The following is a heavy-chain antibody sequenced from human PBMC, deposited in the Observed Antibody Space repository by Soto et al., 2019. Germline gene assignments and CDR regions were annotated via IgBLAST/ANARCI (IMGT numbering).Heavy chain of an antibody. D-gene: IGHD3-22*01. J-gene: IGHJ5*02. CDR2: ISSSSSYI. Sequence: EVQLVESGGGLVKPGGSLRLSCAASGFTFSSYSMNWVRQAPGKGLEWVSSISSSSSYIYYADSVKGRFTISRDNAKNSLYLQMNSLRAEDTAVYYCAREYYYDSSGYYPWFDPWGQGTLVTVSS. CDR3: AREYYYDSSGYYPWFDP. CDR1: GFTFSSYS. V-gene: IGHV3-21*01.